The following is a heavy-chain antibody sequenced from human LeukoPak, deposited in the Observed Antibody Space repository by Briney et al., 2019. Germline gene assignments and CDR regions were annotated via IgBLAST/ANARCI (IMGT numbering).Heavy chain of an antibody. Sequence: GGSLRLSCAASGFTFSSYGMHWVRQAPGKGLEWVAVISYDGSNKYYADSVRGRFTISRDNSKNTLYLQMNSLRAEDTAVYYCAKDVPRKSSGRYDVGFDYWGQGTLVTVSS. CDR2: ISYDGSNK. J-gene: IGHJ4*02. V-gene: IGHV3-30*18. CDR3: AKDVPRKSSGRYDVGFDY. CDR1: GFTFSSYG. D-gene: IGHD6-19*01.